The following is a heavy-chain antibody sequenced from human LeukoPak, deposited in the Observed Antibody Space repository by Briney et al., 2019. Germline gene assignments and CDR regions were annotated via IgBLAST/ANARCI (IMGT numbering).Heavy chain of an antibody. J-gene: IGHJ3*02. Sequence: PSETLSLTCTVSGGSISTSHYYWGWIRQPPGKGLEWIGNIFYSGSTYYSPSLRSRVTISLDTSRNQFSLNLRSVTAADTAVYYCARANYYDTSGYSRGAFDIWGQGTMVTVSS. CDR3: ARANYYDTSGYSRGAFDI. CDR2: IFYSGST. D-gene: IGHD3-22*01. V-gene: IGHV4-39*07. CDR1: GGSISTSHYY.